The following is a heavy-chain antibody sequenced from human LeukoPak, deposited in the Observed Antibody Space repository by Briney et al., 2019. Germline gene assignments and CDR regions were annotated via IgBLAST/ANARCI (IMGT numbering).Heavy chain of an antibody. Sequence: SETLSLTCTVSGGSISTYYWNWVRQPPGKGLERLGDVYYNGRTNYNPSLKSRATISVDTSRNQVSLKLSSVTAADTAVYYCARDSRDGYDSSGYPYYYYGMDFWGQGTTVTVSS. D-gene: IGHD3-22*01. J-gene: IGHJ6*02. CDR3: ARDSRDGYDSSGYPYYYYGMDF. V-gene: IGHV4-59*01. CDR1: GGSISTYY. CDR2: VYYNGRT.